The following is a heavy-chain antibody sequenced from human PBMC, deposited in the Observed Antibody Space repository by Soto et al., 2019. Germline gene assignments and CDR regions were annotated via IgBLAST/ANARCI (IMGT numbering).Heavy chain of an antibody. CDR1: GFSFSTYG. Sequence: GGSLRLSCAASGFSFSTYGMHWVRQAPGKGLEWLALISYDGSSQYYAGSVKGRFTISRDNSKNTLYLQMNSLRPEDTALYYCARVLLELWPVDYWGQGTQVTVSS. D-gene: IGHD1-7*01. CDR3: ARVLLELWPVDY. J-gene: IGHJ4*02. V-gene: IGHV3-30-3*01. CDR2: ISYDGSSQ.